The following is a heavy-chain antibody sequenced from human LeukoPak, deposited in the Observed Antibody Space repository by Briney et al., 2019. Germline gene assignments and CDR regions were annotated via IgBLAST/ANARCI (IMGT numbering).Heavy chain of an antibody. Sequence: SETLSLTCTVSGGSISSGGYYWSWIRQHPGKGLEWIGYIYHSGSTYYNPSLKSRVTISVDRSNNQFSLKLSSVTAADTAVYYCARGVYYYDNSGPPRRWFDPWGQGTLVTVSS. D-gene: IGHD3-22*01. CDR3: ARGVYYYDNSGPPRRWFDP. CDR1: GGSISSGGYY. CDR2: IYHSGST. V-gene: IGHV4-30-2*01. J-gene: IGHJ5*02.